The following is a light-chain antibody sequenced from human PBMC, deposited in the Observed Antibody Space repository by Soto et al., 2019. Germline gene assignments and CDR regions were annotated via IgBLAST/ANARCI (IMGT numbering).Light chain of an antibody. CDR2: DAS. CDR3: QQRSDWPWT. V-gene: IGKV3-11*01. Sequence: IGLTQSPGSLSLSQGERGTLSCRASQSVSNNYLAWYQQKPGQAPRLLIYDASNRATGIPARFRGGGSGTDFPLTISSLEPEDFAVYYCQQRSDWPWTFGQGTKVDIK. J-gene: IGKJ1*01. CDR1: QSVSNNY.